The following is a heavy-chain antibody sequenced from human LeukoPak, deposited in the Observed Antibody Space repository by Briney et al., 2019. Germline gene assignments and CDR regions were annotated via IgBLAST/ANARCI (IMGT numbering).Heavy chain of an antibody. CDR1: GFTFSSYG. J-gene: IGHJ6*03. CDR2: ISYDGSNK. V-gene: IGHV3-30*18. CDR3: KAMENYYYYYMDV. D-gene: IGHD1-1*01. Sequence: GGSLRLSCAASGFTFSSYGMHWVRQAPGKGLEWVAVISYDGSNKYYADSVKGRFTISRDNSKNTLYLQMNSLRAEDTAVYCAKAMENYYYYYMDVWGKGTTVTVSS.